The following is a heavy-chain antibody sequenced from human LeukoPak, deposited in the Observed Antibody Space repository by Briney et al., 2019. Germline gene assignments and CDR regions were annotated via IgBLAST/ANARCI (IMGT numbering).Heavy chain of an antibody. J-gene: IGHJ4*02. V-gene: IGHV3-23*01. CDR1: GFTFSSYA. D-gene: IGHD1-1*01. CDR3: AKGGNWNGLNYFDY. CDR2: ISVSGGST. Sequence: GGSLRLSCAASGFTFSSYAMSWVRQAPGKGLEWVSAISVSGGSTYYADSVKGRFTISRDNSKNTLYLQMNSLRAEDTAVYYCAKGGNWNGLNYFDYWGQGTLVTVSS.